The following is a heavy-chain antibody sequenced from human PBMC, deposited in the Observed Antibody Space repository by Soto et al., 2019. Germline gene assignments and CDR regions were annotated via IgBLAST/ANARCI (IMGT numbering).Heavy chain of an antibody. CDR1: GGSISGSY. D-gene: IGHD4-17*01. Sequence: LTCTVSGGSISGSYWSWIRQPPGKRPEWIGYVYSSGNTNYNPSLKSRVTISVDTSKKQFSLRLSSVTAADTAVYYCARTTAVPNTLRSRYFFDYWGQGTLVTVSS. J-gene: IGHJ4*02. CDR3: ARTTAVPNTLRSRYFFDY. V-gene: IGHV4-59*01. CDR2: VYSSGNT.